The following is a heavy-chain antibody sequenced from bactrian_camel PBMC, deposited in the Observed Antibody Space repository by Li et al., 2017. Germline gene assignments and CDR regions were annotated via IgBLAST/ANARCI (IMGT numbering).Heavy chain of an antibody. V-gene: IGHV3S1*01. J-gene: IGHJ4*01. D-gene: IGHD4*01. Sequence: QLVESGGGSVEAGGSLRLSCAATGDTYSRACMAWFRQGPGKQREGVAAIYTNDGSTYYADSVKGRFTISQDNARTTLYLQMNSLKPDDTAMYYCAADRGDVVAGRRLCFRYNFYGQGTQVTVS. CDR2: IYTNDGST. CDR1: GDTYSRAC.